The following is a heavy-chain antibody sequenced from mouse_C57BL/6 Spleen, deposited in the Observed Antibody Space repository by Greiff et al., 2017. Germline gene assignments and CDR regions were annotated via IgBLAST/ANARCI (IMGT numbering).Heavy chain of an antibody. Sequence: QVQLQQSGAELVRPGASVKLSCKASGYTFTDYTINWVKQRPGQGLEWIARFYPGSGNTYYNEKFKGKATLTAEKSSSTAYMQLSSLTSEDSAVYFFAYYCYYSYYFDYWGQGTTLTVSS. CDR2: FYPGSGNT. CDR1: GYTFTDYT. V-gene: IGHV1-76*01. D-gene: IGHD2-3*01. CDR3: AYYCYYSYYFDY. J-gene: IGHJ2*01.